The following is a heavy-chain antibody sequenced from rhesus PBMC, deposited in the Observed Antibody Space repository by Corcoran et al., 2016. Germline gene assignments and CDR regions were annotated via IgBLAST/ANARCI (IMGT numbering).Heavy chain of an antibody. D-gene: IGHD3-16*01. Sequence: QVQLQESGPGLVKPSETLSLTCAVSGYSISSNSWSWIRQPPGKGLEWIAYIYGSSGSTNYNPPLKIRVTISTDTSKNQFSLKLSSVTAADTAVYYCARLVGGSYLGRFDVWGPGVLVTVSS. CDR3: ARLVGGSYLGRFDV. CDR2: IYGSSGST. J-gene: IGHJ5-1*01. CDR1: GYSISSNS. V-gene: IGHV4-147*01.